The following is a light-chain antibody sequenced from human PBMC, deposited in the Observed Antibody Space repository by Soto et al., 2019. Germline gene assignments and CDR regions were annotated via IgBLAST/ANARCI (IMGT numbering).Light chain of an antibody. CDR2: GAS. Sequence: EIVLTQSPGTLSLSPGERATLSCRATQSVSSNYLAWYQQKSGQAPRLLIYGASSRATGIPDRFSGGGSGTDFTLTITRLEPEDFAVYYCQQYGRSPFSSGPGTKVDIK. J-gene: IGKJ3*01. CDR1: QSVSSNY. CDR3: QQYGRSPFS. V-gene: IGKV3-20*01.